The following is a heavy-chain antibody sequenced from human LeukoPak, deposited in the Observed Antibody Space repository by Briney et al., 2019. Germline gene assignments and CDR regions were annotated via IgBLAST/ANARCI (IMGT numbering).Heavy chain of an antibody. CDR2: IYPGDSDT. J-gene: IGHJ4*02. Sequence: PGGSLKISCKGSGYSFNTYWIGWVRQMPGKGLEWMGIIYPGDSDTRYSPSFQGQVTISADKSISTAYLQWSSLKASDSAMYYCARRDDYGGSLYDYWGQGTLVTVSS. CDR3: ARRDDYGGSLYDY. CDR1: GYSFNTYW. V-gene: IGHV5-51*01. D-gene: IGHD4-23*01.